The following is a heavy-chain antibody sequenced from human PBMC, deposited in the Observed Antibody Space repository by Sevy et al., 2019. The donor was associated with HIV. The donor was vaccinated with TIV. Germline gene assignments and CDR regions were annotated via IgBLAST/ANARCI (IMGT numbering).Heavy chain of an antibody. D-gene: IGHD3-22*01. CDR1: GFTFSSYA. Sequence: GGSLRLPCAASGFTFSSYAMHWVRQAPGKGLEWVAVISYDGSNKYYADSVKGRFTISRDNSKNTLYLQMNSLRAEDTAVYYCARDFNYDSSGYYYWCQGTLVTVSS. V-gene: IGHV3-30-3*01. CDR3: ARDFNYDSSGYYY. CDR2: ISYDGSNK. J-gene: IGHJ4*02.